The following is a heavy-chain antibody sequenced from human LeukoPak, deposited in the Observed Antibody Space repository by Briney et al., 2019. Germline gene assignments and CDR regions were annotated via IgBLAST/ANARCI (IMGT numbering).Heavy chain of an antibody. D-gene: IGHD2-15*01. V-gene: IGHV3-30*04. CDR2: ISYDGSNK. CDR1: GFTFSSYA. Sequence: GRSLRLSCAASGFTFSSYAMHWARQAPGKWLEWVAVISYDGSNKYYADSVKGRFTISRDNSKNTLYLQMNSLRAEDTAVYYCAKDLHLLPGGFDPWGQGTLVTVSS. J-gene: IGHJ5*02. CDR3: AKDLHLLPGGFDP.